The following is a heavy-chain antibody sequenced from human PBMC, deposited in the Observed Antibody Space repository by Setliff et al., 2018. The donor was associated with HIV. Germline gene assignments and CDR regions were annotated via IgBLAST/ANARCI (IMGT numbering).Heavy chain of an antibody. CDR3: ARHTIGVATWSAGFDL. CDR2: LYFSGSA. Sequence: PSETLSLTCTVSGDSISSHYWSLIRQPPGKGLEGIWTLYFSGSASYNSSLKSRVTISGDTSKNQFSLNLTSVTAADTAVYYCARHTIGVATWSAGFDLWGQGRLVTVSS. CDR1: GDSISSHY. D-gene: IGHD6-19*01. V-gene: IGHV4-59*11. J-gene: IGHJ4*02.